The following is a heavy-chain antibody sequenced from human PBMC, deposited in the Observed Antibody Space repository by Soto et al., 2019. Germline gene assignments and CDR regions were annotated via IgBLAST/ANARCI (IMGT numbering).Heavy chain of an antibody. D-gene: IGHD4-17*01. Sequence: QVQLQQSVPGLVQPSQTLSLTCAISGDSVSSNSAAWNWIRQSPMRGLEWLGRTFYRSKWYNDYAVSVKSRIIINSDTSKNQFSLQLNSVTPEDTAVYYCARAGQKYGDYYYFDPWGQGTLVTVSS. CDR1: GDSVSSNSAA. CDR3: ARAGQKYGDYYYFDP. CDR2: TFYRSKWYN. V-gene: IGHV6-1*01. J-gene: IGHJ5*02.